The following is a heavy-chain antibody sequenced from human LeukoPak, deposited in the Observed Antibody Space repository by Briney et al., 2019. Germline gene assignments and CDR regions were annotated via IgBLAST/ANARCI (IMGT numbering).Heavy chain of an antibody. J-gene: IGHJ1*01. CDR2: ISSSSTYI. CDR1: GFTFNNYN. V-gene: IGHV3-21*01. Sequence: GGSLRLSCAASGFTFNNYNMNWVRQAPGKGLEWVSSISSSSTYIYYADSVKGRFTISRDNAKNSLYLQMNSLRAEDTAIYYCAKDPPSFHHWGQGTLVTVSS. CDR3: AKDPPSFHH.